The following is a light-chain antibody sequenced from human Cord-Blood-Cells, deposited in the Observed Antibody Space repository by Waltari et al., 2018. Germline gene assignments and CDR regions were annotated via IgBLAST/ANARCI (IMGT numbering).Light chain of an antibody. CDR3: QQYDNLIT. Sequence: DIQMTQSPSSLSASVGDRVTITCQASQDISNYLNWYQQKPEKAPKLLIYDASNLETGVPSRFSGSGSGTDFTFTISSLQPEDIATYYCQQYDNLITFGPGTKVDIK. CDR1: QDISNY. V-gene: IGKV1-33*01. J-gene: IGKJ3*01. CDR2: DAS.